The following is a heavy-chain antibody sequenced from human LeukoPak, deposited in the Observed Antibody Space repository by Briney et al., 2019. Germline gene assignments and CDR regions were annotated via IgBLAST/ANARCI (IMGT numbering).Heavy chain of an antibody. CDR2: ISGTSSFT. CDR3: ARDLQLRY. V-gene: IGHV3-11*06. CDR1: GFTFSDYY. Sequence: GGSLTLSSAASGFTFSDYYMSWIRQAPGKGLEWVSYISGTSSFTNYADSVKGRFTIFRDNAKNSLYLQMNSLRAEDTAVYYCARDLQLRYWGQGTLVTVSS. J-gene: IGHJ4*02. D-gene: IGHD2-2*02.